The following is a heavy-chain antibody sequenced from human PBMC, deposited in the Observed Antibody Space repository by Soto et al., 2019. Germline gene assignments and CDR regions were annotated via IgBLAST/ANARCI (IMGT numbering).Heavy chain of an antibody. D-gene: IGHD6-19*01. CDR2: IYYSGST. J-gene: IGHJ6*02. CDR3: ARGRQWLVPPSYYYYGMDV. V-gene: IGHV4-59*01. Sequence: PSETLSLTCTVSGGSISSYYWSWIRQPPGKGLEWIGYIYYSGSTNYNPSLKSRVTISVDTSKNQFSLKLSSVTAADTAVYYCARGRQWLVPPSYYYYGMDVWGQGTTVTVS. CDR1: GGSISSYY.